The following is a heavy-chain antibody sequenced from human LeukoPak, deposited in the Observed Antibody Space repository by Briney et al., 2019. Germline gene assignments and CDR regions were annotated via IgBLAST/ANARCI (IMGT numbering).Heavy chain of an antibody. Sequence: ASVKVSCKASGYTFTSYDINWVRQATGQGLEWMGWMNPNSGNTGYAQKFQGRVTMTRNTSISTAYMELSSLRSEDTAVYYCARGPGYCSSTSCYYYYMDVWGKGTTVTVSS. CDR2: MNPNSGNT. J-gene: IGHJ6*03. V-gene: IGHV1-8*01. CDR1: GYTFTSYD. CDR3: ARGPGYCSSTSCYYYYMDV. D-gene: IGHD2-2*01.